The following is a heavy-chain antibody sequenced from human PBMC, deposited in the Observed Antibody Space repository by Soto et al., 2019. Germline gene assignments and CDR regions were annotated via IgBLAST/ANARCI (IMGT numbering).Heavy chain of an antibody. CDR2: IYYDGGNK. Sequence: QVQLVESGGGVVQPGKSLRLSCVASGFTFSNFGMHWVRQAPCKGLEWVALIYYDGGNKYYADSVKGRFTISRDNSENTLHLQMNSVRAEDTAVYYCARPSYGSPFYYGMDVWGQGTTVTVSS. J-gene: IGHJ6*02. V-gene: IGHV3-33*01. CDR1: GFTFSNFG. CDR3: ARPSYGSPFYYGMDV. D-gene: IGHD3-10*01.